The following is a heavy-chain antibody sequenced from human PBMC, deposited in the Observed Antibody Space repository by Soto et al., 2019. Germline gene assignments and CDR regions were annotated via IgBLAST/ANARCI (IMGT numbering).Heavy chain of an antibody. J-gene: IGHJ4*02. Sequence: GESLKISCESSGYTFANYWIGWVRQVPGKGLEYMGIIYPGDSETRYSPSFHGKVTISADRSIGTAYLQWSSLEASDSAFYFCARSPRSSPYFDYWGQGALVTVSS. CDR2: IYPGDSET. CDR1: GYTFANYW. CDR3: ARSPRSSPYFDY. D-gene: IGHD6-13*01. V-gene: IGHV5-51*01.